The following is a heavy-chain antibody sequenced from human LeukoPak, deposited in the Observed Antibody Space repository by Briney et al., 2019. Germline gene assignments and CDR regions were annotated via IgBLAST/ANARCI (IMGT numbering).Heavy chain of an antibody. J-gene: IGHJ6*03. D-gene: IGHD1-26*01. CDR3: ARGLRWEGSGAYYYYMDV. CDR1: GGSISSYY. V-gene: IGHV4-4*07. CDR2: IYTSGST. Sequence: SETRSLTCTVSGGSISSYYWSWIRQPAGKGLGRIGRIYTSGSTDYNPSLKSRVTMSVDTSKNQFSLKLSSVTAADTAVYYCARGLRWEGSGAYYYYMDVWGKGTTVTVSS.